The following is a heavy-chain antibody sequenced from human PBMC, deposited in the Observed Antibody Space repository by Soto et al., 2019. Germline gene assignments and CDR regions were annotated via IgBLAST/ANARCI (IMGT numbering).Heavy chain of an antibody. CDR3: ARESTMVRGVMSHNLYFDY. D-gene: IGHD3-10*01. Sequence: PSETLSLTCTVSGGSISSSSYYWGWIRQPPGKGLEWIGSIYYSGSTYYNPSLKSRVTISVDTSKNQFSLKLSSVTAADAAVYYCARESTMVRGVMSHNLYFDYWGQGTLVTVSS. CDR2: IYYSGST. V-gene: IGHV4-39*02. J-gene: IGHJ4*02. CDR1: GGSISSSSYY.